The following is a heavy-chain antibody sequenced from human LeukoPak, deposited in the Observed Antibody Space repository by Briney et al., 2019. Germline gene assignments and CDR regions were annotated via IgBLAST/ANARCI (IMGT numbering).Heavy chain of an antibody. CDR3: ARSKTAYGSGSYLHYYYGMDV. D-gene: IGHD3-10*01. J-gene: IGHJ6*02. CDR2: ISYDGSNK. CDR1: GFTFSSYA. Sequence: GRSLRLSCAASGFTFSSYAMHWVRQATGKGLEWVAVISYDGSNKYYADSVKGRFTISRDNSKNTLYLQMNSLRAEDTAVYYCARSKTAYGSGSYLHYYYGMDVWGQGTTVTVSS. V-gene: IGHV3-30*04.